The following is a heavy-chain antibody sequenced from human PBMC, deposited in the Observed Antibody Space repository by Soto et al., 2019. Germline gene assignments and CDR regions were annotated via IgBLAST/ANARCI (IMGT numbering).Heavy chain of an antibody. D-gene: IGHD6-19*01. CDR2: ISYDGSKK. CDR1: GFAFSSYA. J-gene: IGHJ4*02. CDR3: ASEWLSNY. V-gene: IGHV3-30-3*01. Sequence: GGSLRLSCAASGFAFSSYAMHWVRQAPGKGLEWVAIISYDGSKKYYADSVKGRFTISRDHSKNTLYLQMNTLRTEDTAVYYCASEWLSNYWGQGTLVTVSS.